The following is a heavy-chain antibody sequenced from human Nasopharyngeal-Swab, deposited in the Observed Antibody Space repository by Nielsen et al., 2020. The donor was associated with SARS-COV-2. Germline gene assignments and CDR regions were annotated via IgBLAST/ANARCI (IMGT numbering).Heavy chain of an antibody. CDR2: IDTDGSTT. J-gene: IGHJ4*02. CDR3: ARDRGSDDPIDY. V-gene: IGHV3-74*01. D-gene: IGHD1-26*01. CDR1: GFTFSRYW. Sequence: GESLKISCAASGFTFSRYWMHWVRQVPGKGLVWVSRIDTDGSTTDHADSVKGRFTISRDNAKNTLDLQMNSLRVDDTAVYYCARDRGSDDPIDYWGRGTLVTVSS.